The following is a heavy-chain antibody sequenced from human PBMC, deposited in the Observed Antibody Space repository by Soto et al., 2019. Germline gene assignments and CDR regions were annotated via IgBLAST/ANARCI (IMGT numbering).Heavy chain of an antibody. J-gene: IGHJ4*02. V-gene: IGHV1-18*01. Sequence: HVQLVQSGAEVRKPGASVKVSCKASGYTFNTYSISWVRQAPGQGLEWMGWISTYNGNTKYAQNLQGRVTMTTDTSTNTAYMELRSLRSHDTAVYYCARVDLDFDYWGQGTLVTVSS. CDR1: GYTFNTYS. CDR3: ARVDLDFDY. CDR2: ISTYNGNT.